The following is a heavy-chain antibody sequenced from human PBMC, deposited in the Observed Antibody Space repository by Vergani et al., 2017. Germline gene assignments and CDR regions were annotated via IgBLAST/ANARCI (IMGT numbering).Heavy chain of an antibody. D-gene: IGHD3-3*01. CDR1: GFTVSSNY. J-gene: IGHJ5*02. V-gene: IGHV3-66*01. CDR3: AKDDFWSGYYRHNWFDP. CDR2: IYSGGST. Sequence: EVQLVESGGGLVQPGGSLRLSCATSGFTVSSNYMSWVRQAPGKGLEWVSVIYSGGSTYYADSVKGRFTISRDNSKNTLYLQMNSLRAEDTAVYYCAKDDFWSGYYRHNWFDPWGQGTLVTVSS.